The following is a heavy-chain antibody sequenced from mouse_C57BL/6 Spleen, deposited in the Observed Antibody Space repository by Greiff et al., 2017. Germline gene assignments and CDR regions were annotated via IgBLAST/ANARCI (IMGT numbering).Heavy chain of an antibody. CDR3: TTYPNYYGSSYWYFDV. V-gene: IGHV14-1*01. Sequence: VQLKESGAELVRPGASVKLSCTASGFNITDYYMHWVKQRPEQGLEWIGRLDPEDGDTEYAPKLQGKATMTADTSSNTAYLQLSSLTSEDTAVYYCTTYPNYYGSSYWYFDVWCTGTTVTVSS. J-gene: IGHJ1*03. CDR2: LDPEDGDT. CDR1: GFNITDYY. D-gene: IGHD1-1*01.